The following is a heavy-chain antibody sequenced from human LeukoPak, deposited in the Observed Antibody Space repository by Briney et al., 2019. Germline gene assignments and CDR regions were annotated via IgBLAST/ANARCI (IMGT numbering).Heavy chain of an antibody. J-gene: IGHJ4*02. CDR2: IGGTSSSL. CDR1: GFTFSIYS. D-gene: IGHD3-10*01. CDR3: ARDDGVGGPFDY. Sequence: GGSLRLSCAASGFTFSIYSMNWVRQAPGKGLEWVSSIGGTSSSLYYADSVKGRFTISRDNSENTLYLQMNSPRAEDTAVYYCARDDGVGGPFDYWGQGTLVTVSS. V-gene: IGHV3-21*04.